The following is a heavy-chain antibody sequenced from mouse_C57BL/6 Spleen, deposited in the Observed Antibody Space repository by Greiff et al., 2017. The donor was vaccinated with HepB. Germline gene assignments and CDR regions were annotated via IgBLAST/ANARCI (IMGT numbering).Heavy chain of an antibody. V-gene: IGHV1-82*01. CDR3: ARRDDGYYGGFAY. D-gene: IGHD2-3*01. J-gene: IGHJ3*01. CDR2: IYPGDGDT. CDR1: GYAFSSSW. Sequence: VQLQQSGPELVKPGASVKISCKASGYAFSSSWMNWVKQRPGKGLEWIGRIYPGDGDTNYNGKFKGKATLTADKSSSTAYMQLSSLTSEDSAVYFCARRDDGYYGGFAYWGQGTLVTVSA.